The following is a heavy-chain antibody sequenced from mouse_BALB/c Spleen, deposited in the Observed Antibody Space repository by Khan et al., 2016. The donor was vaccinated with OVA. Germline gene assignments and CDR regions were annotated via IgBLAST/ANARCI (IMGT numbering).Heavy chain of an antibody. Sequence: LVESGPELKKPGETVKISCKASGYTFTNYGMNWVKQAPGKGLKWMGWINTYTGEPTYADDFKGRFVFSLETSASTAYLQISNLKNEDMTTXYCAGSPSNWYSDVWGEGTTVTVSS. V-gene: IGHV9-1*02. J-gene: IGHJ1*01. CDR1: GYTFTNYG. CDR3: AGSPSNWYSDV. CDR2: INTYTGEP.